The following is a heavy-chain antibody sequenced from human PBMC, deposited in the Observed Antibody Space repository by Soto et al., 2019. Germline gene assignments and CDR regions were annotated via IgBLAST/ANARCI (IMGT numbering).Heavy chain of an antibody. Sequence: GASVKVSCKASVYTFTSYAIHWVRQAPGQRLEWMGWINAGNGNTKYSQKFQGRVTITRDTSASTAYMELSSLRSEDTAAYYCARDFGIAPNWFDPWGQGTLVTVSS. CDR1: VYTFTSYA. CDR3: ARDFGIAPNWFDP. CDR2: INAGNGNT. V-gene: IGHV1-3*01. J-gene: IGHJ5*02. D-gene: IGHD6-13*01.